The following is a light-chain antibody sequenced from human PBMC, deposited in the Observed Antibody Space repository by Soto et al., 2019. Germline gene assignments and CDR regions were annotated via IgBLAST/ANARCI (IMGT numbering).Light chain of an antibody. CDR3: SSHAGSNNFVV. J-gene: IGLJ2*01. Sequence: QSVLTQPPSASGSPGQSVTISCTGTSSDVGGYNSVSWYQQHPGKAPKLMIYDVTERPSGVPDRFSGSKSGNTASLTVSGLQAEDEAVYYCSSHAGSNNFVVFGGGTKLTVL. V-gene: IGLV2-8*01. CDR2: DVT. CDR1: SSDVGGYNS.